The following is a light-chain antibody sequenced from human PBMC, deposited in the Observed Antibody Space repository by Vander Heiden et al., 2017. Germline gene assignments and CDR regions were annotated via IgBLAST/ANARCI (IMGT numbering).Light chain of an antibody. CDR3: QQYYSTPT. V-gene: IGKV4-1*01. CDR2: WAS. Sequence: DIVMTQSPDSPAVSLGERATINCKSSQSVLYSSNNKNYLAWYQQKPGQPPKLLIYWASTRESGVPDRFSGSGSGTDFTLTISSLQAEDVAVYYCQQYYSTPTFGQGTKLEIK. J-gene: IGKJ2*01. CDR1: QSVLYSSNNKNY.